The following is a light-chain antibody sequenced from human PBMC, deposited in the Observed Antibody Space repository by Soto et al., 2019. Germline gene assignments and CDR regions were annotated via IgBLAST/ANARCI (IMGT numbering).Light chain of an antibody. CDR1: TSNIGSNT. J-gene: IGLJ3*02. CDR2: STT. CDR3: GAWDNSLKGWA. V-gene: IGLV1-44*01. Sequence: QSVLTQPPSASGTPGQKVTISCSGNTSNIGSNTVNWYQQFPGTAPKFLIFSTTQRPSGVPARFSGSKSGTSASLAIGGLQPDDEAHYYCGAWDNSLKGWAFGGGTKLTVL.